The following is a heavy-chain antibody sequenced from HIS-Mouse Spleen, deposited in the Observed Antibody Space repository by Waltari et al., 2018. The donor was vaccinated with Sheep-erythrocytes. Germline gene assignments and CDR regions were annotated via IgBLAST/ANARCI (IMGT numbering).Heavy chain of an antibody. D-gene: IGHD1-26*01. Sequence: QVQLVESGGGVVQPRRSLRLSCAASGFTFRSYAMHWVRQAPGKGLEWVAVISYDGSNKYYADSVKGRFTISRDNSKNTLYLQMNSLRAEDTAVYYCARAEGGAPDYWGQGTLVTVSS. J-gene: IGHJ4*02. CDR3: ARAEGGAPDY. V-gene: IGHV3-30*04. CDR2: ISYDGSNK. CDR1: GFTFRSYA.